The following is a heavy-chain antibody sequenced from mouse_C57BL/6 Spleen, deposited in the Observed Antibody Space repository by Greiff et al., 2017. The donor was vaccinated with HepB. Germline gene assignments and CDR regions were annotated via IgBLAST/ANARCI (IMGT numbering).Heavy chain of an antibody. Sequence: EVKVVESGGDLVKPGGSLKLSCAASGFTFSSYGMSWVRQTPDKRLEWVATISCGGSYTYYPDSVKGRFTISRDNAKNTLYQQMSSLKSEDTAMYYCARHDYDRIGFDYWGQGTTLTVSS. D-gene: IGHD2-4*01. CDR2: ISCGGSYT. CDR1: GFTFSSYG. J-gene: IGHJ2*01. V-gene: IGHV5-6*01. CDR3: ARHDYDRIGFDY.